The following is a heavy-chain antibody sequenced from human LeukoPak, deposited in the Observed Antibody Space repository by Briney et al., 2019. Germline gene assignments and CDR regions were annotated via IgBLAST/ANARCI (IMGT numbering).Heavy chain of an antibody. V-gene: IGHV4-31*03. CDR3: ARDLRGSPMDV. CDR2: IYYNGRT. D-gene: IGHD1-26*01. J-gene: IGHJ6*03. Sequence: SETLSLTCTVSGDSINSGYHWSWIRQQPGKGLEWIGNIYYNGRTYYKTSLKSRIIISVDMTKNQISLQLSSVTAADTAVYYCARDLRGSPMDVWGKGTPVAVSS. CDR1: GDSINSGYH.